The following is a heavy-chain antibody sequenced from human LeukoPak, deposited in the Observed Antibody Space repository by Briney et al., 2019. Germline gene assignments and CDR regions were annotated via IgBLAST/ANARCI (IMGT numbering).Heavy chain of an antibody. V-gene: IGHV1-46*01. Sequence: ASVKVSCKASGYTFTSYYMHWVRQAPGQGLEWMGIINPSGGSTSYAQKFQGRVTMTRDTSTSTVYMELSSLRSEDTAVYYCARDGYGSGSSVDWFDPWGQGTLVTVSS. CDR2: INPSGGST. D-gene: IGHD3-10*01. CDR3: ARDGYGSGSSVDWFDP. J-gene: IGHJ5*02. CDR1: GYTFTSYY.